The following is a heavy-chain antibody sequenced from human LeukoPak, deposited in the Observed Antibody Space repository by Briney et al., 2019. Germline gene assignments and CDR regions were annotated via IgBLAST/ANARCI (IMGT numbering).Heavy chain of an antibody. J-gene: IGHJ4*02. CDR1: GFTFSSYE. CDR3: AREKPELDY. CDR2: ISSSGGTI. V-gene: IGHV3-48*03. Sequence: GSLRLSCAASGFTFSSYEMNWVRQAPGKGLEWVSYISSSGGTIYYADSVKGRFTISRDNAKNSLYLQMKSLRVEDTAVYYCAREKPELDYWGQGTLVTVSS.